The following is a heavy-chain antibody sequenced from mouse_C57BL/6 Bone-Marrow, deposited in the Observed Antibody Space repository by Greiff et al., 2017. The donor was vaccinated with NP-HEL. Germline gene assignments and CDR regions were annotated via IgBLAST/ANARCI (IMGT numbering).Heavy chain of an antibody. CDR1: GFTFTDYY. Sequence: EVKLMESGGGLVQPGGSLSLSCAASGFTFTDYYMSWVRQPPGKALGWLGFIRNKANGYTTEYSASVKGRFTISRDNSQSILYLQMNALRAEDSATYYCARYGGWLPFDYWGQGTTLTVSS. CDR2: IRNKANGYTT. D-gene: IGHD2-3*01. V-gene: IGHV7-3*01. CDR3: ARYGGWLPFDY. J-gene: IGHJ2*01.